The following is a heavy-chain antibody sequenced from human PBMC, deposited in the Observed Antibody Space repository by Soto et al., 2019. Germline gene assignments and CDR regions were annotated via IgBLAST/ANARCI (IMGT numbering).Heavy chain of an antibody. D-gene: IGHD1-1*01. V-gene: IGHV3-23*01. J-gene: IGHJ1*01. CDR1: GFTFSSSA. Sequence: PGGSLRLSCVVSGFTFSSSAINWVRQAPGKGLEWVSTISGSGVAKFYADSVKGRFTISRDNSNNTVSLQMNSLRAEDAAVYYCAKDRSPGATTWNVYWGQGTLVTVLL. CDR2: ISGSGVAK. CDR3: AKDRSPGATTWNVY.